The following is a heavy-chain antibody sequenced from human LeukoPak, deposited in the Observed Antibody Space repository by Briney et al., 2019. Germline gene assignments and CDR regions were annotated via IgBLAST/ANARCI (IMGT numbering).Heavy chain of an antibody. CDR1: GFTFSTYT. Sequence: GGSLRLSCAASGFTFSTYTMAWVRQAPGGGLEWVSGISDNGGRTYYADSVKGRFAISRDESKSTLYLQMNSLRGEDTAVYYCAKDFGRNLGGPGYWGRGTLVTVSS. D-gene: IGHD1-14*01. CDR3: AKDFGRNLGGPGY. V-gene: IGHV3-23*01. CDR2: ISDNGGRT. J-gene: IGHJ4*02.